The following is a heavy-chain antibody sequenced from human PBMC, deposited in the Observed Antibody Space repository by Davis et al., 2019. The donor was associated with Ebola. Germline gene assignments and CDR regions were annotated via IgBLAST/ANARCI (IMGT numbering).Heavy chain of an antibody. V-gene: IGHV4-59*01. J-gene: IGHJ6*04. CDR2: IYNTASS. CDR1: GGSISSDY. CDR3: ARGRLLEWPPTFYGLDV. D-gene: IGHD3-3*01. Sequence: SETLSLTCTVSGGSISSDYWSWIRQAPGKGLEWIAFIYNTASSNQNPSLQSRVTISIDTPNKQISLKLSSVTAADTAVYYCARGRLLEWPPTFYGLDVWGKGTSVTVSS.